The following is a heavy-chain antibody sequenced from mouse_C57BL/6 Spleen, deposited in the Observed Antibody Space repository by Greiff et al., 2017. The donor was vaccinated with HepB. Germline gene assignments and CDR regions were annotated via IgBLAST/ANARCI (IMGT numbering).Heavy chain of an antibody. CDR1: GFSLTSYG. CDR3: ARGESLYVGYYGGFAY. J-gene: IGHJ3*01. D-gene: IGHD2-3*01. V-gene: IGHV2-2*01. CDR2: IWSGGST. Sequence: QVQLQQSGPGLVQPSQSLSITCTVSGFSLTSYGVHWVRQTPGKGLEWLGVIWSGGSTDYNAAFISRLSISKDNAKSQVFFKMNSLRADNTAVYYCARGESLYVGYYGGFAYWGQGTLVTVSA.